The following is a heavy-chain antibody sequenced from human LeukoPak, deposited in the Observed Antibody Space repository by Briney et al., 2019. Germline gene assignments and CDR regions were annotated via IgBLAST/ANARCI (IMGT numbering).Heavy chain of an antibody. CDR1: GYSISSGYY. V-gene: IGHV4-38-2*02. J-gene: IGHJ6*03. D-gene: IGHD3-22*01. Sequence: PSETLSLTCTVSGYSISSGYYWGWTRQPPGKGLEWIGSIYHSGSTNYNPSLKSRVTISVDTSKNQFSLKLSSVTAADTAVYYCARYYYDSSGYYRYYYYYMDVWGKGTTVTVSS. CDR2: IYHSGST. CDR3: ARYYYDSSGYYRYYYYYMDV.